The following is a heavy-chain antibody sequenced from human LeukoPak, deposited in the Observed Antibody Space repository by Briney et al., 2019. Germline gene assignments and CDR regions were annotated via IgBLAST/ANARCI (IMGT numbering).Heavy chain of an antibody. CDR2: INPNSGGT. CDR3: ARPLRSGYYFDY. CDR1: GYTFTGYY. Sequence: ASVKVSCKASGYTFTGYYMHWVRQAPGQGLEWMGRINPNSGGTNYAQKFQGRVTMTRDTSISTAYMELSRLRSDDTAVYYCARPLRSGYYFDYWGQGTLVTVSS. J-gene: IGHJ4*02. V-gene: IGHV1-2*02. D-gene: IGHD3-22*01.